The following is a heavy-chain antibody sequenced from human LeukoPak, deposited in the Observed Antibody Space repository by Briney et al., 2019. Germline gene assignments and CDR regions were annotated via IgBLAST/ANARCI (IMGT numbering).Heavy chain of an antibody. CDR2: IYSGGST. Sequence: GGSLILSCAASGFTVSSNYMNWVRQAPGKGLEWVSVIYSGGSTYYADSVKGRFTISRDNSMNTLYLQMNSLRAEDTAVYYCAKYVVVAATPAFDIWGQGTMVTVSS. D-gene: IGHD2-15*01. V-gene: IGHV3-53*01. J-gene: IGHJ3*02. CDR3: AKYVVVAATPAFDI. CDR1: GFTVSSNY.